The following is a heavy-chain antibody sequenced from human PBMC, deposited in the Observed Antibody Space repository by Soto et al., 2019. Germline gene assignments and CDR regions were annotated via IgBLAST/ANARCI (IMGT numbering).Heavy chain of an antibody. CDR1: GGSISSSSYY. V-gene: IGHV4-39*01. D-gene: IGHD2-15*01. CDR3: ARGAPVVTSLFDY. J-gene: IGHJ4*02. Sequence: QLQLQESGPGLVKPSETLSLTCTVSGGSISSSSYYWGWIRQPPGKGLEWIGSIYYSGSTYYNPSLKSRVTMSVDTSKHQFSLKLSSVTAADTAVYYCARGAPVVTSLFDYWGQGTLVTVSS. CDR2: IYYSGST.